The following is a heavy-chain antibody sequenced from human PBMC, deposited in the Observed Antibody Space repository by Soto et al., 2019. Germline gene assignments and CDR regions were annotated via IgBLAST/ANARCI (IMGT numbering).Heavy chain of an antibody. D-gene: IGHD2-2*02. Sequence: PSETLSLTCTVSGGSISSGGYYWSWIRQHPGKGLEWIGYIYYSGSTYYNPSLKSRVTISVDTSKNQFSLKLRSVIVADTAVCHCARFVRSCSGTTCYTRADVWGQGTTVTVSS. V-gene: IGHV4-31*03. CDR3: ARFVRSCSGTTCYTRADV. CDR2: IYYSGST. CDR1: GGSISSGGYY. J-gene: IGHJ6*02.